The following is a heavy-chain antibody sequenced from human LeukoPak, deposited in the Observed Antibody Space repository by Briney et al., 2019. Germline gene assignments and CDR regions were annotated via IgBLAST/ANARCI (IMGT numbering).Heavy chain of an antibody. CDR2: ISGSGGST. CDR1: GFTFSSYA. D-gene: IGHD4-17*01. J-gene: IGHJ4*02. V-gene: IGHV3-23*01. CDR3: AKDRVYTVTTDDFGSWDY. Sequence: GGSLRLSCAASGFTFSSYAMSWVRQAPGKGLEWVSAISGSGGSTYYADSVKGRFTISRDNSKNTLYLQMNGLRAEDTAVYYCAKDRVYTVTTDDFGSWDYWGQGTLVTVSS.